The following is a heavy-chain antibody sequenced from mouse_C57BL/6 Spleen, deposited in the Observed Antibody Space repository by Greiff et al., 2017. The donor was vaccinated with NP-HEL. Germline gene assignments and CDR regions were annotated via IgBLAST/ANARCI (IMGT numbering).Heavy chain of an antibody. D-gene: IGHD4-1*01. CDR3: ARDHWDKAWFAY. CDR1: GFTFSSYA. V-gene: IGHV5-4*01. CDR2: ISDGGSYT. J-gene: IGHJ3*01. Sequence: EVKLVESGGGLVKPGGSLKLSCAASGFTFSSYAMSWVRQTPEKRLEWVATISDGGSYTYYPDNVKGRFTISRDNAKNNLYLQMSHLKSEDTAMYYCARDHWDKAWFAYWGQGTLVTVSA.